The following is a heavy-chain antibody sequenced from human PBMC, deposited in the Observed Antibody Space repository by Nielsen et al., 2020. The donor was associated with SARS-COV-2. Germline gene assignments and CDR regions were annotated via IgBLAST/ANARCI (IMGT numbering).Heavy chain of an antibody. CDR3: ARGRPVTGY. CDR2: INHSGST. V-gene: IGHV4-34*01. D-gene: IGHD2-21*02. J-gene: IGHJ4*02. CDR1: GGSFSGYY. Sequence: SETLSLTCAVYGGSFSGYYWSWIRQPPGKGLEWIGEINHSGSTNYNPSLRSRVTISVDTSKNQFSLKLYSVTAADTAVYYCARGRPVTGYWGQGTLVTVSS.